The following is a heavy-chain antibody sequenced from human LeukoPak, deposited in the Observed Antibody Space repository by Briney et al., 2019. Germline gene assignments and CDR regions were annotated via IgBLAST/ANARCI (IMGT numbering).Heavy chain of an antibody. J-gene: IGHJ4*02. CDR1: GYTFTSYY. CDR3: ASRRGYSYGFDY. CDR2: INPNSGGT. Sequence: GASVKFSCKASGYTFTSYYMHWVRQAPGQGLEWMGWINPNSGGTNYAQKFQGRVTMTRDTSISTAYMELSRLRSDDTAVYYCASRRGYSYGFDYWGQGTLVTVSS. D-gene: IGHD5-18*01. V-gene: IGHV1-2*02.